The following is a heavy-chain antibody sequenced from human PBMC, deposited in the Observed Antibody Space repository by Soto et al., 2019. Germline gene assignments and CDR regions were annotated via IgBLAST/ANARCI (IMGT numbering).Heavy chain of an antibody. CDR1: GYTFTSYG. CDR3: ASGSSGYYYFDY. V-gene: IGHV1-3*01. CDR2: INAGNGNT. J-gene: IGHJ4*02. Sequence: ASVKVSCKASGYTFTSYGISWVRQAPGQRLEWMGWINAGNGNTKYSQKFQGRVTITRDTSASTAYMELSSLRSEDTAVYYCASGSSGYYYFDYWGQGTLVT. D-gene: IGHD3-22*01.